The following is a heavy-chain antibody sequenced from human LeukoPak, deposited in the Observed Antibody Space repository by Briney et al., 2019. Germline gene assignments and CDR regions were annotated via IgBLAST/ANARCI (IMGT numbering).Heavy chain of an antibody. CDR3: AKSPYYDFWSGGYYFDY. D-gene: IGHD3-3*01. CDR2: ISGSGGST. V-gene: IGHV3-23*01. CDR1: GFTFSSYG. Sequence: GGTLRLSCAASGFTFSSYGMSWVRQAPGKGLEWVSAISGSGGSTYYADSVKGRFTISRDNSKNTLYLQMNSLRAEDTAVYYCAKSPYYDFWSGGYYFDYWGQGTLVTVSS. J-gene: IGHJ4*02.